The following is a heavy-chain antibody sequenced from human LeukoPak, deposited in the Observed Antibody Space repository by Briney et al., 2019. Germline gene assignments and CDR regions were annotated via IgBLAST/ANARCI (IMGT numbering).Heavy chain of an antibody. CDR2: ISGSGGST. Sequence: PGGSLRLSCAASGFTFSSYAMSWVRQAPGKGLEWVSAISGSGGSTYYADSVKGRFTISRDNSKNTLYLEMNSLRAEDTAVYYCAKDQRHSSRPDAFDIWGQGTMVTVSS. CDR3: AKDQRHSSRPDAFDI. D-gene: IGHD6-13*01. CDR1: GFTFSSYA. V-gene: IGHV3-23*01. J-gene: IGHJ3*02.